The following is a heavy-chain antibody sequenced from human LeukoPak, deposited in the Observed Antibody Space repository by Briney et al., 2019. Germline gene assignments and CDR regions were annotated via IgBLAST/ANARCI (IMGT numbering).Heavy chain of an antibody. J-gene: IGHJ4*02. V-gene: IGHV3-72*01. CDR3: ARDRGIAVATTEY. Sequence: PGGSLRLSCAASGFTFSDHYMDWVRQAPGKGLEWVDRTRNKANSYTTEYAASVKGRFTISRDDSKNSLYLQMNSLKTEDTAVYYCARDRGIAVATTEYWGQGTLVTVSS. CDR2: TRNKANSYTT. CDR1: GFTFSDHY. D-gene: IGHD6-19*01.